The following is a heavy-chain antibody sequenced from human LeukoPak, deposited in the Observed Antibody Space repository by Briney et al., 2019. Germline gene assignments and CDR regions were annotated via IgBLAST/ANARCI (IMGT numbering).Heavy chain of an antibody. CDR2: ISAYNGNT. CDR3: ARDALYYDFWSGYNKLDY. CDR1: GYTFTSYG. Sequence: GASVKVSCKASGYTFTSYGISWVRQAPGQGLEWMGWISAYNGNTNYAQKLQGRVTMTTDTSTSTAYMELRSLRSDDTAVYYCARDALYYDFWSGYNKLDYWGQGTLVTVSS. V-gene: IGHV1-18*01. J-gene: IGHJ4*02. D-gene: IGHD3-3*01.